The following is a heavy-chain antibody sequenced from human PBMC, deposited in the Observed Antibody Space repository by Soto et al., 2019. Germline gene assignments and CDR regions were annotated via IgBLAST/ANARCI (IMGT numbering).Heavy chain of an antibody. CDR2: IYYSGNT. CDR1: ADSISSYY. V-gene: IGHV4-59*08. Sequence: SETLSLTCTVSADSISSYYWSWVRQPPGKGLEWIGYIYYSGNTYYNPSLKSRLTISVDTSKNQFSLKLSSVTAADTAVYYCARRSCSGGSCYTAPVDYWGQGTLVTVSS. D-gene: IGHD2-15*01. J-gene: IGHJ4*02. CDR3: ARRSCSGGSCYTAPVDY.